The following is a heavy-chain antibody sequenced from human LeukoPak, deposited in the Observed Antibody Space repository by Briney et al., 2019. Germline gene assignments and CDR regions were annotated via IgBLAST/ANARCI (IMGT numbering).Heavy chain of an antibody. CDR1: GFTFSTYI. J-gene: IGHJ4*02. V-gene: IGHV3-21*01. D-gene: IGHD1-26*01. CDR3: ARETSGNYYFDS. CDR2: IDSGGNYI. Sequence: GGSLRLSCAASGFTFSTYIMKWVRQAPGKGLAWVSSIDSGGNYIDYADSVKGRFTISRDNAKNSLYLQMNSLRAEDTAVYYCARETSGNYYFDSWGQGTPVTVSS.